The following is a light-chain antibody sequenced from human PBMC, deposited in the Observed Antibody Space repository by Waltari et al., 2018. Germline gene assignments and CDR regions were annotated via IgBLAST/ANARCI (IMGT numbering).Light chain of an antibody. CDR2: AAA. J-gene: IGKJ1*01. CDR3: HQHDTSPWT. V-gene: IGKV3-20*01. Sequence: EIVLTQSPGTLSLSPGERATLSCRASQSISSSFLAWYQVKPGQAPRLLIFAAATRAADIPDRISCSGSGADFTLLIGRLEPEDFAVYVCHQHDTSPWTFGQGTRVELK. CDR1: QSISSSF.